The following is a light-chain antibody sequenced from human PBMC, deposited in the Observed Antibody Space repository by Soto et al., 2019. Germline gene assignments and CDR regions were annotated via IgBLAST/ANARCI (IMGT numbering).Light chain of an antibody. CDR3: QAWDSSTYVV. V-gene: IGLV3-1*01. CDR2: QDS. Sequence: SYELTQPPSVSVSPGQTASITCSGDKLGDKYASWYQQRPGQSPVLVIYQDSQRPSGIPERFSGSNSGNTATLTISGTQAMDEADYYCQAWDSSTYVVFGGGTKLTVL. J-gene: IGLJ2*01. CDR1: KLGDKY.